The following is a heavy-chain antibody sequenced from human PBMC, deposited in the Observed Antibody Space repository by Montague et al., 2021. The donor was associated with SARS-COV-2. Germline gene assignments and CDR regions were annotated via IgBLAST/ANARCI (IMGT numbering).Heavy chain of an antibody. J-gene: IGHJ3*02. CDR2: ISGSGTDI. D-gene: IGHD3-10*01. CDR3: ARVITPRDRNGSRSYGDVVFDI. Sequence: SLRLSCAASGLTFSKYEMNWVRQAPGKGLEWVSYISGSGTDIYYADSVKGRFTISRDNAMTSLYLRMNSLRVEDTAVYYCARVITPRDRNGSRSYGDVVFDIWGQGTKLIVSS. V-gene: IGHV3-48*03. CDR1: GLTFSKYE.